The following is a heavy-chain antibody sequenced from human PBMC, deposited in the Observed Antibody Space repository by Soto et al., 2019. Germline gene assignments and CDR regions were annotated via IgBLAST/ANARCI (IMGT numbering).Heavy chain of an antibody. CDR3: ARDPDTSSKIDY. V-gene: IGHV3-48*03. CDR1: GFPFSSYA. J-gene: IGHJ4*02. D-gene: IGHD4-4*01. Sequence: EMQLLESGGGLVQPGGSLRLSCVASGFPFSSYAMSWVRQTPGKGLEWVAYISSSGGALYYSDSVKGRFTISRDNAKNSLFLQMNSLTVEDTAVYYCARDPDTSSKIDYWGQGTLVTVSS. CDR2: ISSSGGAL.